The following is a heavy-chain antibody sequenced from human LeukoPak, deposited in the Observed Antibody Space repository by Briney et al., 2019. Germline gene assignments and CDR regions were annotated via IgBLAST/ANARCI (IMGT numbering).Heavy chain of an antibody. Sequence: SETLSLTCTVSGGSISTYYWSWIRQPPGKGLEWIGYIYNSGSTNYNPSLQSRVTISVDTSRNQFSLKLTSVTAADTAVYYCAKAVATAGRFGFDPWGQGTLVTVSS. J-gene: IGHJ5*02. D-gene: IGHD6-13*01. CDR3: AKAVATAGRFGFDP. V-gene: IGHV4-59*01. CDR2: IYNSGST. CDR1: GGSISTYY.